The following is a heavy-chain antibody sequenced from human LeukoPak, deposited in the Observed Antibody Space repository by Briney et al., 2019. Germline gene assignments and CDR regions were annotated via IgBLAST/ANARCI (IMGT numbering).Heavy chain of an antibody. Sequence: PGGSLRLSCAASGFTFSSYSMNWVRQAPGKGLEWVSSISSSSSYIYYADSVKGRFTISRDNAKNSLYLQMNSLRVEDTAVYYCARDETVIVGATKSAFDIWGQGTMVTVSS. J-gene: IGHJ3*02. CDR1: GFTFSSYS. D-gene: IGHD1-26*01. CDR3: ARDETVIVGATKSAFDI. V-gene: IGHV3-21*01. CDR2: ISSSSSYI.